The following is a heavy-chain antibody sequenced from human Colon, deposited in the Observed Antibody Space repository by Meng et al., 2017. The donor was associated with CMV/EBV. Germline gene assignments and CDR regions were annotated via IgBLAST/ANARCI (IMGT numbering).Heavy chain of an antibody. Sequence: GESLKISCAASGFTFSSYSMNWVRQAPGKGLEWVSYISSSSSTIYYADSVKGRFTISRDNSKNSLYLQMNSLRVEDTALYYCSRALSGDGMDVWGQGTTVTVSS. J-gene: IGHJ6*02. CDR1: GFTFSSYS. V-gene: IGHV3-48*01. CDR2: ISSSSSTI. CDR3: SRALSGDGMDV. D-gene: IGHD3-10*01.